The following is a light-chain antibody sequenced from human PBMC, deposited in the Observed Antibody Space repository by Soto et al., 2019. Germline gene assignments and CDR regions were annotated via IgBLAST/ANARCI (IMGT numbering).Light chain of an antibody. CDR1: QGISGY. J-gene: IGKJ4*01. CDR2: AAS. V-gene: IGKV1-12*01. CDR3: QQANSFPLT. Sequence: DIQLTQSPSSVSASVGDRVTLTCRASQGISGYLAWYQQKPGKVPKLLIYAASSLQSGVPLRFSGSGSGTDFTLTISSLQAEDSATYYCQQANSFPLTFGGGTKVDIK.